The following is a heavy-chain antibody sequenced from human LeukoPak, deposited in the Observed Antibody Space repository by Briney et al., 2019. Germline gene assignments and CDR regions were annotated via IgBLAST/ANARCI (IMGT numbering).Heavy chain of an antibody. Sequence: ASVKVSCKASGYTFTGYYMHWVRQPPGQGLEWMGWINPNSGGTNYAQKLQGRVTMTRDTSISTAYMELSRLRSDDTALYYCARSPYVSGSYLQYWGQGTVVTVSS. J-gene: IGHJ1*01. CDR3: ARSPYVSGSYLQY. V-gene: IGHV1-2*02. CDR1: GYTFTGYY. D-gene: IGHD3-10*01. CDR2: INPNSGGT.